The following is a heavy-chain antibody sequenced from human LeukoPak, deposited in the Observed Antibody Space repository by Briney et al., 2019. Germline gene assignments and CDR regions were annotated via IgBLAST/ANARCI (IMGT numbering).Heavy chain of an antibody. Sequence: PGGSLRLSCAASGFTFSSYWMHWVRQAPGKGLEWVSTISGSGGSTNHADSVKGRFTISRDDSKNTLYLQMNSLRAEDTAVYYCASSYSSDWYSRWIDYWGQGTLVTVSS. CDR2: ISGSGGST. CDR3: ASSYSSDWYSRWIDY. J-gene: IGHJ4*02. V-gene: IGHV3-23*01. D-gene: IGHD6-19*01. CDR1: GFTFSSYW.